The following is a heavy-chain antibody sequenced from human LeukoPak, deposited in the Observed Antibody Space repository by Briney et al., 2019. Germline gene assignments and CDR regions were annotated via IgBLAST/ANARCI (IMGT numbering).Heavy chain of an antibody. J-gene: IGHJ4*02. V-gene: IGHV4-39*07. CDR3: ARVWFGESIY. CDR1: GGTISSSSYY. D-gene: IGHD3-10*01. Sequence: SETLSLTCTVSGGTISSSSYYWGWIRQPPGKGLEWIGSIYYSGSTYYNPSLKRRVTISVDASKNQFSLKLSSVTAAYTAVYYCARVWFGESIYWGQGTLVTVSS. CDR2: IYYSGST.